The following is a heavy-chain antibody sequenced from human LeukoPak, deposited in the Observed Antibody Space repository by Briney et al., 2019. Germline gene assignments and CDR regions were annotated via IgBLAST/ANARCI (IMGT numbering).Heavy chain of an antibody. CDR1: GFSLSSYA. D-gene: IGHD2-21*02. V-gene: IGHV3-23*01. J-gene: IGHJ4*02. CDR2: SSGSGGST. Sequence: GGSLGLSCAASGFSLSSYAMSWVRQAPGKGLEWVSASSGSGGSTYYADSVKGRFTISRDNSKNTLYLQMNSLGAEDTAVYYCAKGGAYCGGDCYSSLYYFDYWGQGTLVTVSS. CDR3: AKGGAYCGGDCYSSLYYFDY.